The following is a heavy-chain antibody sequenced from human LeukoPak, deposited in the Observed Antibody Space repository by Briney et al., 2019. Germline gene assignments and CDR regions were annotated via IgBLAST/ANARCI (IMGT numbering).Heavy chain of an antibody. CDR3: TRVGYIDEGIDY. CDR2: IKQDGSKK. Sequence: SGGSLRLSCVASGFPFSSYWMTWVRQAPGKGLEWVANIKQDGSKKSYVDSVMGRFTISRDNAKNSLYLQMNSLRAEDTAIYYCTRVGYIDEGIDYWGQGTLVTISS. D-gene: IGHD5-24*01. V-gene: IGHV3-7*04. J-gene: IGHJ4*02. CDR1: GFPFSSYW.